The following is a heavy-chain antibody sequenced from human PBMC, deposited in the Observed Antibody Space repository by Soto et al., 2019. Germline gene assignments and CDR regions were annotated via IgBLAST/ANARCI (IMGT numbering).Heavy chain of an antibody. CDR3: ARIGYSSSSFDY. J-gene: IGHJ4*02. V-gene: IGHV3-7*01. D-gene: IGHD6-6*01. Sequence: GRSLRLSCAASGFTFPNYWMSWVRQAPGKGLEWVANINQDGSVKYYADSVKGRLTISRDNAKKSVYLQINSLRAEDTAVHYCARIGYSSSSFDYWGQGTLVTVSS. CDR2: INQDGSVK. CDR1: GFTFPNYW.